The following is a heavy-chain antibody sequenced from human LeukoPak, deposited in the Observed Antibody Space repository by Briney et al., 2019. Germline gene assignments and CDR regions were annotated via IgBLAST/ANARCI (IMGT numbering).Heavy chain of an antibody. J-gene: IGHJ4*02. CDR2: IRSKANSYAT. Sequence: PGGSLRLSCAGSGFTFSGSAMHWVRQASGKGMKWVGRIRSKANSYATAYAASVKGRFTISRDDSKNTAYLQMNSLKTEDTAVYYCTRPRGDSSSWYFDYWGQGTLVTVSS. D-gene: IGHD6-13*01. CDR1: GFTFSGSA. CDR3: TRPRGDSSSWYFDY. V-gene: IGHV3-73*01.